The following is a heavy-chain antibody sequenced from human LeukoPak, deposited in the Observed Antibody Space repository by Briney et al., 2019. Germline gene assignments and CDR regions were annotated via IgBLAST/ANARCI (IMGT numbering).Heavy chain of an antibody. D-gene: IGHD3-9*01. V-gene: IGHV4-59*01. CDR2: IYYSGST. Sequence: SETLSLTCTVSGGSISSYYWSWIRQPPGKGLEWIAYIYYSGSTNYNPSLKSRVTISVDTSKNQFSLKLSSVTAADTAVYYCARVSSTYYDILTGYSPYNWFDPWGQGTLVTVSS. J-gene: IGHJ5*02. CDR3: ARVSSTYYDILTGYSPYNWFDP. CDR1: GGSISSYY.